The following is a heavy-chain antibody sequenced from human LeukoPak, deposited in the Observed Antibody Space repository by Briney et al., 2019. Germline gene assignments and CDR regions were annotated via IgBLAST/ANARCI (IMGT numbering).Heavy chain of an antibody. CDR1: EFIFSNYW. V-gene: IGHV3-7*03. CDR2: INQGGSEK. Sequence: GESLTLSCVVSEFIFSNYWMSWVRQGQGEGPEWVANINQGGSEKYYVDSVRGRFTISRDNAKKSLDLQMNSLRVEDTATYYCARLAVPPGNRGWYYEHWGQGTLVTVSS. CDR3: ARLAVPPGNRGWYYEH. J-gene: IGHJ4*02. D-gene: IGHD2-2*01.